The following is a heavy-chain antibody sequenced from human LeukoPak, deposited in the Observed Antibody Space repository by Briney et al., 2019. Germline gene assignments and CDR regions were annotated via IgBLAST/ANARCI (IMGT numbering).Heavy chain of an antibody. Sequence: GASVKVSCKASGYTFTGYYMHWVRQAPGQGLEWMGWINPNSGGTNYAQKFQGRVTMTRDTSISTAYMELSRLRSDDTAVYYCATFTGYYDFWSGYMSPWYFDLWGRGTLVTVSS. CDR2: INPNSGGT. CDR1: GYTFTGYY. J-gene: IGHJ2*01. V-gene: IGHV1-2*02. D-gene: IGHD3-3*01. CDR3: ATFTGYYDFWSGYMSPWYFDL.